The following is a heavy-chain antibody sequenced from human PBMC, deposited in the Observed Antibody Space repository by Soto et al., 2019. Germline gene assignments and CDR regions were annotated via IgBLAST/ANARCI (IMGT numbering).Heavy chain of an antibody. J-gene: IGHJ6*02. Sequence: PGESLKISFQGSVYNFATHLIVWVRHKAWKDREWMVIIFPGDAETRYSPSFQGHITISADKSISIAYLRWSSLKASDTGMYYCATPGGFGMDVWGQGTTVTVSS. D-gene: IGHD5-12*01. CDR2: IFPGDAET. CDR1: VYNFATHL. V-gene: IGHV5-51*01. CDR3: ATPGGFGMDV.